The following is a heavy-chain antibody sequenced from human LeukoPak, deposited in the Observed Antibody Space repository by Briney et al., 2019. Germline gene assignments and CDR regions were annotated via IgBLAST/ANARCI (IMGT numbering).Heavy chain of an antibody. D-gene: IGHD3-10*01. Sequence: ASVKVSCKASGYTFNNYGISWVRQAPGQGLEWMGWIDPYSGNTNYAQKFQGRVTMTTETFTSTADMEVTSLRSDDTAVYYCARGNALLWFGELLSPLDYWGQGTLVTVSS. V-gene: IGHV1-18*01. J-gene: IGHJ4*02. CDR1: GYTFNNYG. CDR3: ARGNALLWFGELLSPLDY. CDR2: IDPYSGNT.